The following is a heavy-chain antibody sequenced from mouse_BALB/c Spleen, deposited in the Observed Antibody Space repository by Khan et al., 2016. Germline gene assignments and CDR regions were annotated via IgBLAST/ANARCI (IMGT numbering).Heavy chain of an antibody. CDR1: GYSITSDYA. CDR3: ARWVYGNYDFDY. D-gene: IGHD2-1*01. J-gene: IGHJ2*01. CDR2: ISYSGST. Sequence: EVQLQESGPGLVKPSQSLSLTCTVTGYSITSDYAWNWIRQFPGNKLEWMGYISYSGSTSYNPSLKSRISITQDTSKNQFFLQLNSVTTEDTATYYGARWVYGNYDFDYWGQGTTLTVSS. V-gene: IGHV3-2*02.